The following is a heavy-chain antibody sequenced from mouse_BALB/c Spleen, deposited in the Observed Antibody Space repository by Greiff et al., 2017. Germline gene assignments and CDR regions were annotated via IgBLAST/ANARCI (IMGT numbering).Heavy chain of an antibody. Sequence: EVKLVESGPGLVKPSQTVSLTCTVTGISITTGNYRWSWIRQFPGHKLEWIGYIYYSGTITYNPSLTSRTTITRDTSKNQFFLEMNSLTAEDTATYYCARGEIYDGYYGGLSFAYWGQGTLVTVSA. CDR1: GISITTGNYR. CDR2: IYYSGTI. J-gene: IGHJ3*01. CDR3: ARGEIYDGYYGGLSFAY. D-gene: IGHD2-3*01. V-gene: IGHV3-5*02.